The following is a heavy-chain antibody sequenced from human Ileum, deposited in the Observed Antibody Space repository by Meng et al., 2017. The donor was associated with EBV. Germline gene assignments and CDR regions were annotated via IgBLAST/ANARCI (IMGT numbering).Heavy chain of an antibody. CDR1: GDSISSNNW. CDR3: ARGSDYVWGI. D-gene: IGHD3-16*01. V-gene: IGHV4-4*02. CDR2: IHHSGTT. J-gene: IGHJ4*02. Sequence: QVQLQESGPGLVNPSVTLSLTCAVSGDSISSNNWWIWVRQSPGKGLESIAEIHHSGTTTYNPSLKSRVTISVDKSENHFSLKLTSVTAADTAVYYCARGSDYVWGIWGQGTLVTVSS.